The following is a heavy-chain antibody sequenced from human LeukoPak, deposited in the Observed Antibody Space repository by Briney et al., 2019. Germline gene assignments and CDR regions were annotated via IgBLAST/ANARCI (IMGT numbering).Heavy chain of an antibody. Sequence: HPGGSLRLSCAASGFVVSTNYMTWVRQSPGKGLEWVSVIYKDGRTFYTDSVKGRFTISRDNSKNTVYLQMSCLRGEDTAVYYCAKSLTYDHENSDSIWGQGTLVTVSS. CDR1: GFVVSTNY. J-gene: IGHJ4*02. CDR3: AKSLTYDHENSDSI. CDR2: IYKDGRT. V-gene: IGHV3-53*01. D-gene: IGHD3-22*01.